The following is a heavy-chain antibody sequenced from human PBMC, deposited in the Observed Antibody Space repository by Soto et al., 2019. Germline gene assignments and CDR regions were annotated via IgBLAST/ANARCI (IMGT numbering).Heavy chain of an antibody. CDR1: GGSFSGYY. V-gene: IGHV4-34*01. CDR2: INHSGST. D-gene: IGHD6-19*01. CDR3: ARVSGWPGRDV. Sequence: LCITCAVYGGSFSGYYWSWIRQPPGKGLEWIGEINHSGSTNYNPSLKSRVTISVDTSKNQFSLKLSSVTAADTAVYYCARVSGWPGRDVWGQGTTVTVSS. J-gene: IGHJ6*02.